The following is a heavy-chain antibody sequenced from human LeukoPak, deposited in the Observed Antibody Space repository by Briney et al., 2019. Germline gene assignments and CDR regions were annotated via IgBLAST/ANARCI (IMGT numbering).Heavy chain of an antibody. D-gene: IGHD1-26*01. Sequence: GSLRLSCAASGFTFSSYAMHWVRQAPGKGLEWVAVISYDGSNKYYADSVKGRFTISRDNSKNTLYLQMNSLRAEDTAVYYCARDANPSGSYSDYWGQGTLVTVSS. V-gene: IGHV3-30-3*01. CDR2: ISYDGSNK. CDR3: ARDANPSGSYSDY. CDR1: GFTFSSYA. J-gene: IGHJ4*02.